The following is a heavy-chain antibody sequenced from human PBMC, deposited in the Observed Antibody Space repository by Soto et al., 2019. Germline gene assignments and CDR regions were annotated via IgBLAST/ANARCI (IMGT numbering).Heavy chain of an antibody. V-gene: IGHV4-4*07. CDR1: GASMNSYH. J-gene: IGHJ5*01. CDR2: IHSSGST. Sequence: ETLSLSCTVSGASMNSYHWSWIRQPAGKGLEWISHIHSSGSTNYNASLKSRVSMSVSKTEKQSALRLMSRTTADTTVYYCARNQGVTAAGITWFDPWGRGSLVTVSS. D-gene: IGHD6-13*01. CDR3: ARNQGVTAAGITWFDP.